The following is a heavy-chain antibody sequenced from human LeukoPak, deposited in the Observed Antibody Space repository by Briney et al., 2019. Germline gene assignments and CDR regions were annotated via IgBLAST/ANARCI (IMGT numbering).Heavy chain of an antibody. D-gene: IGHD3-3*01. Sequence: ASVKVSCKASGYTFTSYDINWVRQATGQGFAWMGWMNPNSGNTGYAQKFQCRVTMTRNTSISTAYMELSSLRSEGTAVYYCARGWGYYDFWSGYYYYYGMDVWGQGTTVTVSS. J-gene: IGHJ6*02. CDR2: MNPNSGNT. CDR3: ARGWGYYDFWSGYYYYYGMDV. CDR1: GYTFTSYD. V-gene: IGHV1-8*01.